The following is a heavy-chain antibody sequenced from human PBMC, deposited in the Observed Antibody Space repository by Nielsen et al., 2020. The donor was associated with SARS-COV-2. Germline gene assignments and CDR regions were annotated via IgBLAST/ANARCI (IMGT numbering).Heavy chain of an antibody. D-gene: IGHD2-15*01. CDR2: INNDGSST. J-gene: IGHJ4*02. V-gene: IGHV3-74*01. CDR3: VGDTGGRWGEL. Sequence: LSLTCVASGFTFSSHWMHWVRQVPGKGLLWLSRINNDGSSTSYADSVKGRFTISRDNAKNTLWLEMNSLRVDDTAVYYCVGDTGGRWGELWGQGNLVTVSS. CDR1: GFTFSSHW.